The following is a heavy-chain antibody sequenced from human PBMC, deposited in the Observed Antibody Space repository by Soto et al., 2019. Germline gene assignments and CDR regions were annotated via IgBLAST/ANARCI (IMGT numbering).Heavy chain of an antibody. CDR3: ARGHGGELFYNY. CDR2: IDPSDSYT. CDR1: GYSFTSYW. V-gene: IGHV5-10-1*01. J-gene: IGHJ4*02. D-gene: IGHD3-10*01. Sequence: GESLKISYKGSGYSFTSYWISWVRQMPGKGLEWMGRIDPSDSYTNYSPSFQGHVTISADKSISTAYLQWSSLKASDTAMYYCARGHGGELFYNYWGQGTLVTVYS.